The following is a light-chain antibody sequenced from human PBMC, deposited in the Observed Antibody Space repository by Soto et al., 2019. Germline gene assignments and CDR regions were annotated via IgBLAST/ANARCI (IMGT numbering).Light chain of an antibody. J-gene: IGKJ3*01. CDR3: QQYRSSPIFT. CDR2: GAS. CDR1: QSVSSSY. Sequence: EIVLTQSPGTLSLSPGERATLSCRASQSVSSSYLAWYQQKPGQAPRLLIYGASSRATGIPDRFSGSGSGTDFPLTISRLEPEDFAVYYRQQYRSSPIFTFGPGTKVDIK. V-gene: IGKV3-20*01.